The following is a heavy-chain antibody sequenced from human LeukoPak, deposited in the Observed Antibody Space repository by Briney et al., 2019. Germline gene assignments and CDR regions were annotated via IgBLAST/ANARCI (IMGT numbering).Heavy chain of an antibody. CDR1: GYTFTGYC. D-gene: IGHD2-2*03. J-gene: IGHJ4*02. Sequence: ASVKVSCKASGYTFTGYCVHWVRQAPGQGLDWMGWINPNSGDTNYAQKFQGRVTMTSDTSISTAYMELSRLRSDDTAVYYCARSPMDNFFDFWGQGTLVTVSS. CDR3: ARSPMDNFFDF. V-gene: IGHV1-2*02. CDR2: INPNSGDT.